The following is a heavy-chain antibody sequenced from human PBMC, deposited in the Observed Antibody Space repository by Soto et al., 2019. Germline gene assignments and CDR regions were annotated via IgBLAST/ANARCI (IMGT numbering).Heavy chain of an antibody. J-gene: IGHJ2*01. V-gene: IGHV3-23*01. CDR2: ISGSGGST. CDR3: AKMPIVVVPAAISYFDL. D-gene: IGHD2-2*01. Sequence: EVQLLESGGGLVQPGGSLRLSCVASGFTFSSYAMSWVRQAPGKGLEWVSAISGSGGSTYYADSVKGRFTISRDNSKNTLYLQMNSLRAEDTAVYYCAKMPIVVVPAAISYFDLWGRGTLVTVSS. CDR1: GFTFSSYA.